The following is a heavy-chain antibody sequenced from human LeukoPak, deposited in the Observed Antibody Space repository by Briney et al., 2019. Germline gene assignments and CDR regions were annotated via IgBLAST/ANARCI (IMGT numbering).Heavy chain of an antibody. CDR3: ARGGASSHWFGS. CDR1: GASVTSHS. Sequence: SETLSPTCSVSGASVTSHSWSWIRQPPGKQLESIGMIYSSVTTNYRPSLKSRVTISVDASKNQLSLKLSSVTAADTAVYYCARGGASSHWFGSWGQGTLVTVSS. D-gene: IGHD6-13*01. J-gene: IGHJ5*01. V-gene: IGHV4-59*02. CDR2: IYSSVTT.